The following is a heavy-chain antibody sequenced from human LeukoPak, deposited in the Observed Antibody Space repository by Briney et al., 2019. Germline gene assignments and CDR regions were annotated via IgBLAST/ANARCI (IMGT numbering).Heavy chain of an antibody. CDR1: GYSFTSYW. D-gene: IGHD3-3*01. J-gene: IGHJ6*03. CDR3: ARRYDYWYSPYYYYYYMDV. CDR2: IYPGDSDT. Sequence: GESLKISCKGSGYSFTSYWIGWVRQMPGKGLEWMGIIYPGDSDTRYSPSFQGQVTISADKSISTAYLQWSSLKASDTPLYNCARRYDYWYSPYYYYYYMDVWGKGTTVTVSS. V-gene: IGHV5-51*01.